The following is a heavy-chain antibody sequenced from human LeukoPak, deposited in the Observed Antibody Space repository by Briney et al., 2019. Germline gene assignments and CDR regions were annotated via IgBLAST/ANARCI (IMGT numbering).Heavy chain of an antibody. CDR3: ARTGGPQLWLT. J-gene: IGHJ5*02. CDR1: GFTFSDYY. CDR2: ISSRGDTI. D-gene: IGHD5-18*01. Sequence: GGSLRLSCAASGFTFSDYYMSWIRQAPGKGLEWVSYISSRGDTIYYTDSVKGRFTISRDNAKNSLYLQMNSLRAEDTAVYYCARTGGPQLWLTWGQGTLVSVSS. V-gene: IGHV3-11*04.